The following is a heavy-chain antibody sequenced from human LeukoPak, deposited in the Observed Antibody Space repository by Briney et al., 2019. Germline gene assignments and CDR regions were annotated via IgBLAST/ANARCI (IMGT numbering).Heavy chain of an antibody. J-gene: IGHJ4*02. CDR2: IYYSGST. CDR1: GGSISSYY. D-gene: IGHD3-22*01. Sequence: PSETLSLTCTVSGGSISSYYWSWIRQPPGKGLEWIGYIYYSGSTNYNPSLKSRVTISVDTSKNQFSLKLSSVTAADTAVYYCARSPSRYYYDRSGYYRYFDYWGQGTLVTVSS. V-gene: IGHV4-59*01. CDR3: ARSPSRYYYDRSGYYRYFDY.